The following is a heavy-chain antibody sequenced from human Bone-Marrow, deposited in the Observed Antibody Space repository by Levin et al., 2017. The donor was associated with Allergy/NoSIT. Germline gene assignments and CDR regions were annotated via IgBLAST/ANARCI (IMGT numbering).Heavy chain of an antibody. Sequence: GASVKVSCKASGGTFSSYAISWVRQAPGQGLEWMGGIIPIFGTANYAQKFQGRVTITADKSTSTAYMELSSLRSEDTAVYYCARDRTDRMIVVDLYEYWYFDLWGRGTLVTVSS. D-gene: IGHD3-22*01. CDR1: GGTFSSYA. V-gene: IGHV1-69*06. CDR3: ARDRTDRMIVVDLYEYWYFDL. CDR2: IIPIFGTA. J-gene: IGHJ2*01.